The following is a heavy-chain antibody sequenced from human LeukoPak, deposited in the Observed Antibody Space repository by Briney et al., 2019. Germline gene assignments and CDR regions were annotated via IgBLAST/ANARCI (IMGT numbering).Heavy chain of an antibody. CDR3: ARGLSAIVY. CDR1: GGSFSGYY. D-gene: IGHD2-15*01. V-gene: IGHV4-34*01. J-gene: IGHJ4*02. CDR2: INHSGST. Sequence: PSETLSLTCAVYGGSFSGYYWSWICQPPGQGLEWIGEINHSGSTNYNPSLKSRVTISVDTSKNQFSLKLSSVTAADTAVYYCARGLSAIVYWGQGTLVTVSS.